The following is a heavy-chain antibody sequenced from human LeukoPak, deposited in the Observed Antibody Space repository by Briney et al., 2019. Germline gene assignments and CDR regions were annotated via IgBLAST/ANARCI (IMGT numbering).Heavy chain of an antibody. V-gene: IGHV3-48*02. Sequence: GGSLRLSCAASGFTFSAYSMNWVRQAPGKGLDWVSYISSRSFTIYYADSVKGRFTISRDNAKNSLYLEMNSLRDEDTAVYYCARDSRISRNYYYGMDVWGQGTTVTVSS. CDR1: GFTFSAYS. CDR2: ISSRSFTI. D-gene: IGHD3-10*01. J-gene: IGHJ6*02. CDR3: ARDSRISRNYYYGMDV.